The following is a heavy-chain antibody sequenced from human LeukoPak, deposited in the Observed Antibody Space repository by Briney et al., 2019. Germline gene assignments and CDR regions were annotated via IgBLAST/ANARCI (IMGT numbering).Heavy chain of an antibody. J-gene: IGHJ6*02. D-gene: IGHD3-10*01. V-gene: IGHV3-30-3*01. Sequence: PGRSLRISCAASGFTFSSYAMHRVRQAPGKGLEWVAVISYDGSNKYYADSVKGRFTISRDNSKNTLYLQMNSLRAEDTAVYYCARGSTSGGDYGMDVWGQGTTVTVSS. CDR1: GFTFSSYA. CDR2: ISYDGSNK. CDR3: ARGSTSGGDYGMDV.